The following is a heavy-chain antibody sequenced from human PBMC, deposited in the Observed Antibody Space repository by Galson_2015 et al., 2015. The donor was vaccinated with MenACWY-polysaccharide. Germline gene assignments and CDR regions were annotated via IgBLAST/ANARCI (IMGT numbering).Heavy chain of an antibody. D-gene: IGHD2-2*01. CDR2: IKEDGSEK. V-gene: IGHV3-7*03. J-gene: IGHJ4*02. CDR1: GFTFSSYW. Sequence: SLRLSCAASGFTFSSYWMSWVRQAPGKGLEWVADIKEDGSEKYYVDSVKGRFTSSRDNAKNSLYLQMNSLRAEDTAIYYCATNRGYDTFDHWGQGALVLVSS. CDR3: ATNRGYDTFDH.